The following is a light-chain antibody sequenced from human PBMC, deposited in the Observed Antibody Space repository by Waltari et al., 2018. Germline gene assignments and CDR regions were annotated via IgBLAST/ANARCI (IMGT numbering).Light chain of an antibody. CDR3: QQYYTTPCT. V-gene: IGKV4-1*01. J-gene: IGKJ2*02. CDR1: QSVFSSTNSNNY. Sequence: DVVLTQSLESLALSLGARDTISSRSIQSVFSSTNSNNYLAWYQQRPGQPPTWLFSWASTRVSGVPDRFDGSGSGTDFTLTISSLQAEDLAVYYCQQYYTTPCTFGQGTRLEIK. CDR2: WAS.